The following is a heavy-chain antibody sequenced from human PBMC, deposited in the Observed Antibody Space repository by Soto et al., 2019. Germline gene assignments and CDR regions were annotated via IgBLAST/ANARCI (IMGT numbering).Heavy chain of an antibody. J-gene: IGHJ4*02. Sequence: QVQLVQSGAEVKKPGASVKVSCKASGYTFTGYYMHWVRQAPGQGLEWMGWINPNSGGTNYAQKFQGWATMTRDTSISTAYMELSRLRSDDTAVYYCARGDYGSGSFAFFDYWGQGTLVTVSS. CDR2: INPNSGGT. D-gene: IGHD3-10*01. CDR1: GYTFTGYY. CDR3: ARGDYGSGSFAFFDY. V-gene: IGHV1-2*04.